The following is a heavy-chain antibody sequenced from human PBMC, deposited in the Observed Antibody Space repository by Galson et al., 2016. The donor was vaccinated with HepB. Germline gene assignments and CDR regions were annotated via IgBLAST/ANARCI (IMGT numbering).Heavy chain of an antibody. CDR3: ARAYRYGHRDFDH. Sequence: CAISGDSVSSNSASWNWIRQSPSRGLEWLGRTYFRSKWYNDYALSVKSRLTINPDTSRNQLSLQLNSVTPDDTSVYYCARAYRYGHRDFDHWGQGTLVTVSS. J-gene: IGHJ4*02. D-gene: IGHD5-18*01. V-gene: IGHV6-1*01. CDR1: GDSVSSNSAS. CDR2: TYFRSKWYN.